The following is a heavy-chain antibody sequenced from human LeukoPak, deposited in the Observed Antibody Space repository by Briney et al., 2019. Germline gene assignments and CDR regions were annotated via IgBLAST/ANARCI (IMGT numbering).Heavy chain of an antibody. CDR3: ARGARVTRINWFDP. D-gene: IGHD4-23*01. Sequence: SQTLSLTCTVSGGSISSGSFYWTWIRQHPGKGLEWIAYIYYSGRTYYSPSLKSRVTISVDTSKNQFSLKLSSVTAADTAVYYCARGARVTRINWFDPWGQGTLVTVSS. V-gene: IGHV4-30-4*01. CDR1: GGSISSGSFY. CDR2: IYYSGRT. J-gene: IGHJ5*02.